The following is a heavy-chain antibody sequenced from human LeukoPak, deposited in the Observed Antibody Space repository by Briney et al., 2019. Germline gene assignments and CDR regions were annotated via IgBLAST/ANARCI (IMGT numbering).Heavy chain of an antibody. CDR1: GGTISSYY. CDR3: ARTFGGSYYDGYFDY. D-gene: IGHD1-26*01. J-gene: IGHJ4*02. Sequence: SETLSLTCSVSGGTISSYYWSWIRQPPGKGLEWIGYIYYSGSTNYNPSLKSRVTISVDTSKNQFSLKLSSGTAADTAAYYCARTFGGSYYDGYFDYWGQGTLVTVSS. V-gene: IGHV4-59*01. CDR2: IYYSGST.